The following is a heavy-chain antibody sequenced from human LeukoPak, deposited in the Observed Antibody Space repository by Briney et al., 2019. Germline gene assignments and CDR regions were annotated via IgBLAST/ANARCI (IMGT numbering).Heavy chain of an antibody. CDR3: ARRSNIRGYCSGGGCYSFPY. D-gene: IGHD2-15*01. Sequence: ASVKVSCKASGYTFTSYDINWVRQATGQGLEWMGWMNPNGGNTGYAQKFQGRVTMTRNTSISTAYMELSSLRSEDTAVYYCARRSNIRGYCSGGGCYSFPYWGQGTLVTVSS. CDR1: GYTFTSYD. J-gene: IGHJ4*02. V-gene: IGHV1-8*01. CDR2: MNPNGGNT.